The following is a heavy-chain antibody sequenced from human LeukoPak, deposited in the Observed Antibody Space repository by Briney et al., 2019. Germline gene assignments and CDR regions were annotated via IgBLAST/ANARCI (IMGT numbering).Heavy chain of an antibody. J-gene: IGHJ3*02. Sequence: ASVKVSCRGSGYTFSTSGISWVRQAPGQGLEWVGWISVYNGNTKYVEKLQGRVTMTTDTSTSTAYMELRSLRSDDTAVYYCAREGGRDGYNLGAFDIWGQGTMVTVSS. V-gene: IGHV1-18*04. CDR2: ISVYNGNT. CDR3: AREGGRDGYNLGAFDI. D-gene: IGHD5-24*01. CDR1: GYTFSTSG.